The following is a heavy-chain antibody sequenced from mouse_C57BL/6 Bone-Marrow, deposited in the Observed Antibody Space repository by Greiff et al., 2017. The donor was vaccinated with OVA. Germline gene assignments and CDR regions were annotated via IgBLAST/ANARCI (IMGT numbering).Heavy chain of an antibody. D-gene: IGHD1-1*01. J-gene: IGHJ3*01. CDR2: ISGGGGNT. Sequence: EVMLVESGGGLVKPGGSLKLSCAASGFTFSSYTMSWVRQTPEKRLEWVATISGGGGNTYYPDSVKGRFTISRDNAKNTLYLQMSSLRSEDTALYYCARHQCIHYYSSSSWFAYWGQGTLVTVSA. CDR3: ARHQCIHYYSSSSWFAY. V-gene: IGHV5-9*01. CDR1: GFTFSSYT.